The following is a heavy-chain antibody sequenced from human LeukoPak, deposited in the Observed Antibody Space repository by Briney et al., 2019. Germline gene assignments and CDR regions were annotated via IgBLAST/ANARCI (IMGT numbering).Heavy chain of an antibody. CDR3: ARLPDSSGYYSDAFDI. CDR2: IYPGDSDT. J-gene: IGHJ3*02. D-gene: IGHD3-22*01. CDR1: GYSFTSYW. V-gene: IGHV5-51*01. Sequence: GETLKISCKGSGYSFTSYWIGWVRQMPGKGLEWMGIIYPGDSDTRYSPPFQGQVTISADKSISTAYLQWSSLKASDTAMYYCARLPDSSGYYSDAFDIWGQGTMVTVSS.